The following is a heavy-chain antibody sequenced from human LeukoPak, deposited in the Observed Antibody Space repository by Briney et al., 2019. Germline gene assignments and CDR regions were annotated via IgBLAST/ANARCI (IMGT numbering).Heavy chain of an antibody. V-gene: IGHV3-11*01. D-gene: IGHD2-21*02. CDR3: AKECGGDCYSGAYYYYGMDV. CDR1: GFTFSDYY. J-gene: IGHJ6*02. Sequence: GSLRLSCAASGFTFSDYYMSWIRQAPGKGLEWVSYISSSGSTIYYADSVKGRFTISRDNAKNSLYLQMNSLRAEDTAVYYCAKECGGDCYSGAYYYYGMDVWGQGTTVTVSS. CDR2: ISSSGSTI.